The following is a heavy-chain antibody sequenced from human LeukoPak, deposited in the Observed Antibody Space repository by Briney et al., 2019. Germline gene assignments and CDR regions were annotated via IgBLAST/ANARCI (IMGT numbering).Heavy chain of an antibody. J-gene: IGHJ4*02. CDR1: GDSIGNSHW. D-gene: IGHD6-25*01. CDR2: IYHSRKT. CDR3: ARVIGKHRGYDD. Sequence: SETLSLTCSVSGDSIGNSHWWSWVRQSPGKGLEGSGEIYHSRKTNYNPSLTSRVNISVDKAKNQYSVKLTSVTAADTAIFYCARVIGKHRGYDDWGQGILVTVSS. V-gene: IGHV4-4*02.